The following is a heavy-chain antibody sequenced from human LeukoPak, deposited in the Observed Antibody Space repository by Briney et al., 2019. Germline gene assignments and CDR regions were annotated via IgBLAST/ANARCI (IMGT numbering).Heavy chain of an antibody. D-gene: IGHD6-19*01. Sequence: ASVKVSCRVSGFSLTELSIHWVRQAPGKGLEWMGTFDPEDGETVNAQKFQGRVTMAADTSADTAYMELSSLRSEDTALYYCPPGPVAGTLSYWGQGTLVTVSS. J-gene: IGHJ4*02. CDR3: PPGPVAGTLSY. CDR2: FDPEDGET. V-gene: IGHV1-24*01. CDR1: GFSLTELS.